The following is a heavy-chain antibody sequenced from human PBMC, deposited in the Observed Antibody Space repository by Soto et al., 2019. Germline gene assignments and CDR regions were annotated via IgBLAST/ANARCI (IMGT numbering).Heavy chain of an antibody. J-gene: IGHJ4*02. Sequence: QVQLQESGPGLVKPSQTLSLTCTVSGGSISSGDYYWSWIRQPPGKGLEWIGYIYYSGSTYYNPSLKRRVTLSVDTSKNQFSLKLSSVTAADTAVYYCARDIGSGGSPQLFDYWGQGTLVTVSS. CDR1: GGSISSGDYY. CDR2: IYYSGST. CDR3: ARDIGSGGSPQLFDY. D-gene: IGHD2-15*01. V-gene: IGHV4-30-4*01.